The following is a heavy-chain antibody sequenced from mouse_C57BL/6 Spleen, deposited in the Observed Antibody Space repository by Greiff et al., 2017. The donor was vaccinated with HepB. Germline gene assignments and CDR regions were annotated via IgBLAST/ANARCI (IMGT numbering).Heavy chain of an antibody. CDR2: IYPGGGYT. CDR1: GYTFTNYW. J-gene: IGHJ4*01. V-gene: IGHV1-63*01. Sequence: QVQLQQSGAELVRPGTSVKMSCKASGYTFTNYWIGWAKQRPGHGLEWIGDIYPGGGYTNYNEKFKGKATLTADKSSSTAYMQFSSLTSEDSAIYYCARIYDGYFPYAMDYWCQGTSVTVSS. D-gene: IGHD2-3*01. CDR3: ARIYDGYFPYAMDY.